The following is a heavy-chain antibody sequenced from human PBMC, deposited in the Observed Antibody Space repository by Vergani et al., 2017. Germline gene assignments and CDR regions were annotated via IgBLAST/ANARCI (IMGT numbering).Heavy chain of an antibody. CDR1: VDSISSGVYY. V-gene: IGHV4-31*03. D-gene: IGHD3-22*01. CDR2: IYSTGST. Sequence: QVQLQESGPGLVKPSQTLSLTCSVSVDSISSGVYYWNWIRQHPRKGLEWIGYIYSTGSTHQNPSLRRRINMSVDTSKNQFSLKLNSVTAADTAMYYCARMGGYDEGDAFQIGYFDSWGPGILVTVSS. J-gene: IGHJ4*02. CDR3: ARMGGYDEGDAFQIGYFDS.